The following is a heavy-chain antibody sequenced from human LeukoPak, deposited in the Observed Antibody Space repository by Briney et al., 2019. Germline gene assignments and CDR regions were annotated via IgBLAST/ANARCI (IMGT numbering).Heavy chain of an antibody. Sequence: SETLSLTCTVSGGSIISYYWSWIRQPPGKGLEWIGYIYYSGSTNYNPSLKSRVTISVDTSKNQFSLRLSSVTAADTAVYYCARTLVVATAYYFDYWGQGTMAAVSS. CDR2: IYYSGST. CDR1: GGSIISYY. V-gene: IGHV4-59*08. D-gene: IGHD2-21*02. CDR3: ARTLVVATAYYFDY. J-gene: IGHJ4*02.